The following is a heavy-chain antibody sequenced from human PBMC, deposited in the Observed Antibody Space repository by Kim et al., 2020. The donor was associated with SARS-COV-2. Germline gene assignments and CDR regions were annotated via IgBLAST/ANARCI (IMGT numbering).Heavy chain of an antibody. V-gene: IGHV1-18*01. CDR2: ISAYNGNT. CDR1: GYTFTSYG. Sequence: ASVKVSCKASGYTFTSYGISWVRQAPGQGLEWMGWISAYNGNTNYAQKLQGRVTMTTDTSTSTAYMELRSLRSDDTAVYYCARVRPVYSSGWYNWFDPWGQGTLVTVSS. J-gene: IGHJ5*02. D-gene: IGHD6-19*01. CDR3: ARVRPVYSSGWYNWFDP.